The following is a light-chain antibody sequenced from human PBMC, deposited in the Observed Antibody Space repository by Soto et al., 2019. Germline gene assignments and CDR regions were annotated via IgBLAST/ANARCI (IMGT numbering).Light chain of an antibody. V-gene: IGKV3-15*01. J-gene: IGKJ5*01. CDR3: QQYSKWPIT. CDR1: QSVNSN. Sequence: EMVMTQSPAILSVSPGESARRSCRARQSVNSNYLAWYQQHPGQPPRLLIYGISTRATGIPARFSGSGSGTEFSLTISSLQSEDFAVYYCQQYSKWPITFGQGTRLEI. CDR2: GIS.